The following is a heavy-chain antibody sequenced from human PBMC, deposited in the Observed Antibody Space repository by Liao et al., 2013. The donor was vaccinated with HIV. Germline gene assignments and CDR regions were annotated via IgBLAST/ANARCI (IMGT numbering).Heavy chain of an antibody. CDR1: GGSIASGSYY. D-gene: IGHD3-16*01. V-gene: IGHV4-61*02. CDR2: VYTSGTT. Sequence: QVQLQESGPGQVKPSQTLSLTCTVSGGSIASGSYYWTWIRQPAGKGLEWIGRVYTSGTTNYNPSLKSRVTISLDTSKNQFSLRLSSVTAADTAVYYCARDQGGEKMMTIGGLGGSRVFDVWGQGTMVAVSS. CDR3: ARDQGGEKMMTIGGLGGSRVFDV. J-gene: IGHJ3*01.